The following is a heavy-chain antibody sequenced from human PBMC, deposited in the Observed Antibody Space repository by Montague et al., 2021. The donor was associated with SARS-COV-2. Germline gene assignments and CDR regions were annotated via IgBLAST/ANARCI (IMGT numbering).Heavy chain of an antibody. CDR1: GESFSGFF. J-gene: IGHJ4*02. Sequence: SETLSLTCAVYGESFSGFFWSWTRQPPGKGLEWIAEINDRGVTNYNYNPSLGSRATISADTSKNQFSLKLRSVTAADTAVYFCARVLMELEPLDHPYFDYWGQGTLVTVSS. CDR3: ARVLMELEPLDHPYFDY. CDR2: INDRGVTNY. D-gene: IGHD1-1*01. V-gene: IGHV4-34*01.